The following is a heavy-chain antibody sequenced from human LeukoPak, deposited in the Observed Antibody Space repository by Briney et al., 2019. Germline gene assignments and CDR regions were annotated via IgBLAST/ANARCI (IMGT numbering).Heavy chain of an antibody. J-gene: IGHJ4*02. D-gene: IGHD5-24*01. Sequence: HSGGSLRLSCAASGFTFDDYAMHWVRQAPGKGLEWVSGISWNSGSIGYADSVKGRFTISRDNAKNSLYLQMNSLRAEDTALYYCAKDRGLRNQWLQLTHDYWGQGTLVSVSS. CDR3: AKDRGLRNQWLQLTHDY. CDR2: ISWNSGSI. V-gene: IGHV3-9*01. CDR1: GFTFDDYA.